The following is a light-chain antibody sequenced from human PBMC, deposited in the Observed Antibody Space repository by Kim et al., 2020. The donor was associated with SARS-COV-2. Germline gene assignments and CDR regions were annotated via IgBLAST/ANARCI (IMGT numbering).Light chain of an antibody. CDR3: ATWDDDLRAVA. CDR2: DTY. V-gene: IGLV1-51*01. J-gene: IGLJ3*02. CDR1: NSKIGSNL. Sequence: GQRVTSSCSGGNSKIGSNLVSWYQQLPGTVPKLVVYDTYNRSAGIPDRFSGSRSDTSATLAITGLQTGDEGDYFCATWDDDLRAVAFGGGTTLTVL.